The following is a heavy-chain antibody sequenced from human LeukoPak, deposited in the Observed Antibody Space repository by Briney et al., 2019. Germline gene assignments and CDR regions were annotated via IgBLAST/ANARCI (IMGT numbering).Heavy chain of an antibody. Sequence: PGGSLRLSCAASGFTFSGYWMHWVRQVPKKGLVLVSRIDNGGSGTTYADSVKGRFTVFRDNAKNTLYLQMNSLRAEDTAIYYCARGGGWDTIFRVVQYMDVWGKGTTVTVSS. V-gene: IGHV3-74*01. J-gene: IGHJ6*03. CDR3: ARGGGWDTIFRVVQYMDV. CDR2: IDNGGSGT. D-gene: IGHD3-3*01. CDR1: GFTFSGYW.